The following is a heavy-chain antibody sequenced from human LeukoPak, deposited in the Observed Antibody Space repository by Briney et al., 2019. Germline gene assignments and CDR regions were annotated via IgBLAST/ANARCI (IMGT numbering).Heavy chain of an antibody. CDR2: IYSSGTT. D-gene: IGHD3-10*01. CDR1: GGSISSDLYY. Sequence: SQTLSLTCTVSGGSISSDLYYWSWIRQPAGKGLEWIGRIYSSGTTNYNPSLKSRVTISIERSKNQVSLMLNSVTAADTAVYYCAGGAYGSGSYAKWFDPWGQGTLVIVAS. J-gene: IGHJ5*02. CDR3: AGGAYGSGSYAKWFDP. V-gene: IGHV4-61*02.